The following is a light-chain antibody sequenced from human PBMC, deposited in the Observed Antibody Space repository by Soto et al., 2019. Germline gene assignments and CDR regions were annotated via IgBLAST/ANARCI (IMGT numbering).Light chain of an antibody. J-gene: IGKJ4*01. CDR1: QIVSSNY. CDR2: GAS. Sequence: EIVLTQSPVILSFSPGEIATLSCSASQIVSSNYLAWYQQKHGQAPRLLIIGASSRATGVPDRFSGSGAGTDFTLTISKLEPEDYALYYCHQHGSSPPRTFGGGTKVDIK. V-gene: IGKV3-20*01. CDR3: HQHGSSPPRT.